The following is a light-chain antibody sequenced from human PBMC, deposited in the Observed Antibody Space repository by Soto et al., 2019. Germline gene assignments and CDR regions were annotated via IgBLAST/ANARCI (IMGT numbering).Light chain of an antibody. CDR3: SSYTSSSTLV. CDR2: GVT. Sequence: QSALTQPAPVSGSPRQSITISCTGTGSDVGGYNYVSWYQQHPGKAPKLMIYGVTNRPSGVSNRFSGSKSGNTASLTISGLQAEDEADYYCSSYTSSSTLVFGTETKVTVL. CDR1: GSDVGGYNY. V-gene: IGLV2-14*01. J-gene: IGLJ1*01.